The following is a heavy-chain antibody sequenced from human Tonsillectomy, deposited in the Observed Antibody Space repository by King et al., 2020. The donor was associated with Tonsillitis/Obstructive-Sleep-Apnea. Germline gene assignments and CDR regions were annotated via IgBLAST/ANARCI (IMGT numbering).Heavy chain of an antibody. J-gene: IGHJ6*03. V-gene: IGHV4-34*01. D-gene: IGHD3-22*01. CDR2: INHSGST. CDR1: GGSFSGYY. CDR3: VRETYYYDSSGGYYYYYYMDD. Sequence: VQLQQWGAGLLKPSETLSLTCAVYGGSFSGYYWSWIRQPPGKGLEWIGEINHSGSTNYNPSLKSRVTISVDTSKNQLSLKLSSVTAADTAVYYCVRETYYYDSSGGYYYYYYMDDCGEGTTVTVSS.